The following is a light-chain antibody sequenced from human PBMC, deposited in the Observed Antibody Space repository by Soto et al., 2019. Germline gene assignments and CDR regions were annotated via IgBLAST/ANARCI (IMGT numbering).Light chain of an antibody. CDR1: QHISTN. J-gene: IGKJ5*01. V-gene: IGKV3-15*01. CDR2: YAS. CDR3: QQYNNWPPNT. Sequence: EIAVTQSPATLSLSPGMRATISCRASQHISTNLAWYQQKPGQAPRLLIYYASTRATGIPDRFSGSGSGTEFTLTISSLQSEDFAVYYCQQYNNWPPNTFGQGTRPEIK.